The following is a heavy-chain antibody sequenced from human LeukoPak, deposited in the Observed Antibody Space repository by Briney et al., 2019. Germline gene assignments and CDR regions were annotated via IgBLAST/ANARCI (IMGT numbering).Heavy chain of an antibody. V-gene: IGHV3-23*01. CDR3: AKDLSYCSSTSCHYYYYMDV. D-gene: IGHD2-2*01. Sequence: GGSLRLSCAASGFTFSNYGMSWVRQAPGKGLEWVSAISGSGGSTYYADSVKGRFTISRDNSKNTLYLQMNSLRAEDTAVYYCAKDLSYCSSTSCHYYYYMDVWGKGTTVTISS. J-gene: IGHJ6*03. CDR1: GFTFSNYG. CDR2: ISGSGGST.